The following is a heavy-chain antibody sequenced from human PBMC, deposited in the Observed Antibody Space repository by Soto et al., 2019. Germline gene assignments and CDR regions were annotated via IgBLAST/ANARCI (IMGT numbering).Heavy chain of an antibody. V-gene: IGHV4-30-2*01. D-gene: IGHD6-19*01. J-gene: IGHJ5*02. CDR3: AGMPYTSGVRFDP. CDR1: GDSYSMSTSS. CDR2: IYQSGIT. Sequence: TRSLTCTMAGDSYSMSTSSWVWIRHPPGKARQWIGFIYQSGITSYNPSLASRVSISLDRSNNQCSLKLKSVTAADTAVYFCAGMPYTSGVRFDPWGPGTLVTVSS.